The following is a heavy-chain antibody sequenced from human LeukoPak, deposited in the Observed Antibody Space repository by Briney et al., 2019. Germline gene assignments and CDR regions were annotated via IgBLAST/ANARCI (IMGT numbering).Heavy chain of an antibody. J-gene: IGHJ3*02. CDR2: IYYSGST. Sequence: PSETLSLTCTVSGGSISSYYWSWIRQPPGKGLEWIGYIYYSGSTNYNPSLKSRVIMSIDTSKNQFPLKLNSVTAADTALYYCAREIVGDCSPTTCYDGPFSFDIWGQGKMVTVSS. CDR1: GGSISSYY. CDR3: AREIVGDCSPTTCYDGPFSFDI. V-gene: IGHV4-59*01. D-gene: IGHD2-2*01.